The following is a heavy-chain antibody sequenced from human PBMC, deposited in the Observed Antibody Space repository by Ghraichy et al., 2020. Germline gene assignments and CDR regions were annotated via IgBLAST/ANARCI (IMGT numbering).Heavy chain of an antibody. V-gene: IGHV1-24*01. CDR2: FDPEDGET. Sequence: ASVKVSCKVSGYTLTELSMHWVRQAPGKGLEWMGGFDPEDGETIYAQKFQGRVTMTEDTSTDTAYMELSSLRSEDTAVYYCATDRGSGSYWWFDPWGQGTLVTVSS. CDR3: ATDRGSGSYWWFDP. CDR1: GYTLTELS. J-gene: IGHJ5*02. D-gene: IGHD1-26*01.